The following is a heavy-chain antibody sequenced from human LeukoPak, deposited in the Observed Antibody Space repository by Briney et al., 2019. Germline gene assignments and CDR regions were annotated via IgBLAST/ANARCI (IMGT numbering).Heavy chain of an antibody. J-gene: IGHJ4*02. CDR2: INPSSGAT. D-gene: IGHD6-19*01. Sequence: ASVKVSCKASGYTFTGYYLHWGRQAPGQGLEWMGWINPSSGATNYAQKFQGRVTMTRDTSITTSYMELSRLRSDDTAVYYCARGRGSGWYPSDYWGQGTLVTVSS. CDR3: ARGRGSGWYPSDY. CDR1: GYTFTGYY. V-gene: IGHV1-2*02.